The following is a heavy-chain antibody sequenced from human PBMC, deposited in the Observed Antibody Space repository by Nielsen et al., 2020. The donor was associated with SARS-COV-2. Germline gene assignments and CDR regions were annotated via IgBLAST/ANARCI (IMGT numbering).Heavy chain of an antibody. CDR1: GGSISSYY. V-gene: IGHV4-4*08. J-gene: IGHJ5*02. Sequence: SETLSLTCTVSGGSISSYYWSWIRQPPGKGLEWIGYIYYSGSTNYNPSLKSRVTISVDTSKNQFSLKLNSVTAADTAVYYCARDRYCSGGSCYDNWFDPWGQGTLVTVSS. CDR3: ARDRYCSGGSCYDNWFDP. CDR2: IYYSGST. D-gene: IGHD2-15*01.